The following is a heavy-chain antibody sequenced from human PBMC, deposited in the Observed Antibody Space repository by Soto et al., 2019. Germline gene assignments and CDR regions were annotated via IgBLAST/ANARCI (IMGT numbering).Heavy chain of an antibody. CDR1: GYTLNELY. J-gene: IGHJ4*01. V-gene: IGHV1-24*01. CDR2: FDPEDGET. CDR3: ARKTPSGWYNY. D-gene: IGHD6-19*01. Sequence: ASVKVSCKDSGYTLNELYMQWVRQAPGKGLEWMGGFDPEDGETIYAQKFQGRVTMTEDTSTDTAYMELSSPRSEDTAVYYCARKTPSGWYNYWGHGTLVTVSS.